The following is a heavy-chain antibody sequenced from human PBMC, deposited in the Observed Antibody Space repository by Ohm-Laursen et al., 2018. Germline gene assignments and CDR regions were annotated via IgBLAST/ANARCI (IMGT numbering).Heavy chain of an antibody. J-gene: IGHJ6*02. CDR2: ISGSGVST. CDR3: ASLKPPLYYYGMDV. CDR1: GFTFSSYA. V-gene: IGHV3-23*01. Sequence: SLRLSCAASGFTFSSYAMSWVRQAPGKGLEWVSAISGSGVSTYYADSVKGRFTISRDNSKNTLYLQMNSLRAEDTAVYYCASLKPPLYYYGMDVWGQGTTVTVSS.